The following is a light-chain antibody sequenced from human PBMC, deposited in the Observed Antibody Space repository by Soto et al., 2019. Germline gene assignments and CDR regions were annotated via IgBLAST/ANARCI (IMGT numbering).Light chain of an antibody. CDR3: QQYGRSPFN. V-gene: IGKV3-20*01. J-gene: IGKJ5*01. CDR1: QSVTSSY. Sequence: EIVLTQSPGTLSLSPGERATLSCRASQSVTSSYLAWYQQKPGQAPRLLIYGASSRATGIPDRFSGSGSGTDFTLTISRLEPEDCAVYYCQQYGRSPFNFGQGTRLEIK. CDR2: GAS.